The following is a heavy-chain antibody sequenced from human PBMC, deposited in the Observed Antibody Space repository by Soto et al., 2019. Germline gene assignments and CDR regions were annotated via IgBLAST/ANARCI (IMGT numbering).Heavy chain of an antibody. D-gene: IGHD2-21*01. J-gene: IGHJ4*02. CDR1: GYTFTHHG. CDR2: VSGYNDKT. Sequence: QVQLVQSGAELKKPGASVKVSCKASGYTFTHHGISWVRQAPGQGLEWVGWVSGYNDKTKSAQKFQGIVTITTDTSTNPAYMELRSLRSDDTAVYFCARVFYPVAYIFDYWGQGTLATASS. CDR3: ARVFYPVAYIFDY. V-gene: IGHV1-18*04.